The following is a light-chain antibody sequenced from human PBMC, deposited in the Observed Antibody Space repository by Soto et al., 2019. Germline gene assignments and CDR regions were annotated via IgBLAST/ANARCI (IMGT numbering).Light chain of an antibody. Sequence: IPMSQSPSSVSTYVCDRGTITCRASRGISTWLAWYQQRPGKAPKLLIYSASALDRGVPSRFSGSGSGTEFALTVSSLQPEDFATYYCQQSDIFPWTFGQGTKVDI. J-gene: IGKJ1*01. CDR3: QQSDIFPWT. CDR1: RGISTW. V-gene: IGKV1-12*01. CDR2: SAS.